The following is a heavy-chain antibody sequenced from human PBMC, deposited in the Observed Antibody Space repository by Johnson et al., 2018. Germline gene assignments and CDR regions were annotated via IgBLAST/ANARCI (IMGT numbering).Heavy chain of an antibody. D-gene: IGHD6-19*01. CDR1: GGSISSTSYY. Sequence: QVQLQESGPGLVKPSETQSLTCTVSGGSISSTSYYWGWIRQPPGKGLEWIGSIYYSGSTYFNPSLKSRVSISVDTSKNQFSLKLSSVTAADTAVYYCAGLGEQWLPRDTFDIWGQGTMVTVSS. CDR3: AGLGEQWLPRDTFDI. CDR2: IYYSGST. J-gene: IGHJ3*02. V-gene: IGHV4-39*01.